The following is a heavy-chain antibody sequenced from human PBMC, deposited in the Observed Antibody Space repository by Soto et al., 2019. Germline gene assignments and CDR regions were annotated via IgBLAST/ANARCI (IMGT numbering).Heavy chain of an antibody. CDR2: ISAYNGNT. J-gene: IGHJ6*02. CDR1: GYTFTSYG. V-gene: IGHV1-18*04. Sequence: QVQLVQSGAEVKKPGASVKVSCKASGYTFTSYGISWVRPAPGQGLAWMGWISAYNGNTNYAQKLQGRVTITTDTSTSTAYIELRSLRSDATAVYDCANHRLPWGRYGMYVWVQGTTVTVSS. CDR3: ANHRLPWGRYGMYV. D-gene: IGHD3-16*01.